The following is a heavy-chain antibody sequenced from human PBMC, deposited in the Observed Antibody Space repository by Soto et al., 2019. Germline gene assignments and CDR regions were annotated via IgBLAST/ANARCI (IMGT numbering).Heavy chain of an antibody. Sequence: SETLSLTYAVSGAAISSSSYYWGWIRQPPGKGLEWIGSIYYSGSTYYNPSLKSRVTISVDTSKNQFSLKLSSVTAADTAVYYCARLRNYDILLAGWFDPWGQGTLVTVSS. D-gene: IGHD3-9*01. CDR2: IYYSGST. V-gene: IGHV4-39*01. J-gene: IGHJ5*02. CDR3: ARLRNYDILLAGWFDP. CDR1: GAAISSSSYY.